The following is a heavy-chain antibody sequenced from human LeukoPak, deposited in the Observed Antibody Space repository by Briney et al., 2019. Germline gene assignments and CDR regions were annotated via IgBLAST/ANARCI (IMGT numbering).Heavy chain of an antibody. CDR2: IGVAGYT. CDR3: AKGAFAFLHGNWFDP. CDR1: GFTFSSYD. V-gene: IGHV3-13*01. Sequence: GGSLRLSCAASGFTFSSYDMHWVRQAPGKGLEWVSVIGVAGYTYYPGSVKGRFTISRDNSKNTLYLQMNSLRAEDTAVYYCAKGAFAFLHGNWFDPWGQGTLVTVSS. J-gene: IGHJ5*02. D-gene: IGHD3-16*01.